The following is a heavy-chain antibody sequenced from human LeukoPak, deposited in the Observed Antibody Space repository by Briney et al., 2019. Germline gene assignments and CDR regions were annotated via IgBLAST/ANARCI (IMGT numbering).Heavy chain of an antibody. V-gene: IGHV5-51*01. CDR2: ISYGDPNT. D-gene: IGHD2-21*02. Sequence: GGSLKISCKGSGYSFSNYWIGWVRRMPGKGLEWMGVISYGDPNTRYRPSFQGQVTISADKSISTAYLQWNSLKGSDTAIYYCARQPLVRDCGGDCDFDYWGQGTRVSVSS. J-gene: IGHJ4*02. CDR3: ARQPLVRDCGGDCDFDY. CDR1: GYSFSNYW.